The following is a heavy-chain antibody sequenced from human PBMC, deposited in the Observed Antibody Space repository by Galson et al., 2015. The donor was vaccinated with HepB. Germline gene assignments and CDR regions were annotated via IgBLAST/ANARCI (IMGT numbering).Heavy chain of an antibody. D-gene: IGHD3-10*01. CDR2: IKQDGSEQ. CDR1: GFTFSSHW. Sequence: AASGFTFSSHWMSWVRQVPGKGLEWVANIKQDGSEQYYVDSVKGRFTISRDNDKNSLYLQMNSLRAEDTAVYYCARAPGRGRFDYWGQGILVTVSS. CDR3: ARAPGRGRFDY. V-gene: IGHV3-7*03. J-gene: IGHJ4*02.